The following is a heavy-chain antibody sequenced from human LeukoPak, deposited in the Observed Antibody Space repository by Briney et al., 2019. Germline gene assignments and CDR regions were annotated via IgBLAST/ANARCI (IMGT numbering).Heavy chain of an antibody. D-gene: IGHD2-2*01. CDR1: GGSISSYY. CDR2: IYTSGST. J-gene: IGHJ3*02. V-gene: IGHV4-4*07. Sequence: PSETLSLTCIVSGGSISSYYWSWIRQPAGKGLEWIGRIYTSGSTNYNPSLKSRVTMSVDTSKNQFSLKLSSVTAADTAVYYCARIIRGYCSSTKCYDAFDIWGQGTKVTVSS. CDR3: ARIIRGYCSSTKCYDAFDI.